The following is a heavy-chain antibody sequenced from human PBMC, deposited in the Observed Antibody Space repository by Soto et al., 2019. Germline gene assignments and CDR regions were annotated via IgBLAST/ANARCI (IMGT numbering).Heavy chain of an antibody. V-gene: IGHV3-15*07. D-gene: IGHD1-1*01. Sequence: EVQLVESGGGLVKPGGSLRLSCAASGFTFSNAWMNWVRQAPGKGREWVGRIKSKTDGGTTDYAAPVKGRFTISRDESKHTFDVQMHSLNSEDTAVYYFTTAGWNALYDSYYGLDVWGEGTTVTVSS. CDR1: GFTFSNAW. CDR2: IKSKTDGGTT. J-gene: IGHJ6*04. CDR3: TTAGWNALYDSYYGLDV.